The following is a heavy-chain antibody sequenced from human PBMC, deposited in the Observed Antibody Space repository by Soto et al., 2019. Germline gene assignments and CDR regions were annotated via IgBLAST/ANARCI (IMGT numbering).Heavy chain of an antibody. CDR2: ISGSGGST. Sequence: EVQLLESGGGLVQPGGSLRLSCAASGFTFSSYAMSWVRQAPGKGLGWVSAISGSGGSTYYADSVKGRFTISRDNSKNTLYLRMNSLSAEDTAVYYCAKGASGSYSYFASWGQGTLVTVSS. D-gene: IGHD1-26*01. V-gene: IGHV3-23*01. CDR1: GFTFSSYA. CDR3: AKGASGSYSYFAS. J-gene: IGHJ4*02.